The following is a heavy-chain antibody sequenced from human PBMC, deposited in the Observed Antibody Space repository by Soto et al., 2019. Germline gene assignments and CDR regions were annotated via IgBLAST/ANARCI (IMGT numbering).Heavy chain of an antibody. CDR3: VRDTKMDY. J-gene: IGHJ4*02. D-gene: IGHD1-1*01. CDR1: GFTFSIYW. Sequence: EVQLVESGGGSVQPGGSLRLSCAASGFTFSIYWMYWVRQAPGKGMVWVSRITTDVSSTAYADSVKGRFTICRDDSNNTLYLQMNCLRVDDTAVYYCVRDTKMDYSGEGTLVTVAT. V-gene: IGHV3-74*01. CDR2: ITTDVSST.